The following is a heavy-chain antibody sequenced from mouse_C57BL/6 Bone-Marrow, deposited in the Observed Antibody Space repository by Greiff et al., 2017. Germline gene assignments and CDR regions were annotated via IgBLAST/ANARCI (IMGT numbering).Heavy chain of an antibody. J-gene: IGHJ2*01. D-gene: IGHD1-1*01. CDR2: IDPEDGET. CDR1: GFNIKDYY. Sequence: EVQLQQSGAELVKPGASVKLSCTASGFNIKDYYIHWVKQRTEQGLEWIGRIDPEDGETKYAPTFQDKATITAETSSNTAYLQLSSLTSEDTAVYYCTRSLIYYGTNYWGQGTTLTVSS. V-gene: IGHV14-2*01. CDR3: TRSLIYYGTNY.